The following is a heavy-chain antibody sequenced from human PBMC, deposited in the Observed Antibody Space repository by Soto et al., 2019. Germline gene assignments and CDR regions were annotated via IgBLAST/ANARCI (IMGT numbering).Heavy chain of an antibody. V-gene: IGHV4-4*02. CDR2: IFHDATA. J-gene: IGHJ4*02. D-gene: IGHD3-16*01. CDR1: GVSISSGNW. Sequence: PSETLSLTCTVSGVSISSGNWWTCVCQSPRKGLEYFSEIFHDATANYFPSFERRGAMSVDKSKNQFSLKLTSVPAADADIYYCARLVYDTRLDYLYFDFWGQGAQVTVSS. CDR3: ARLVYDTRLDYLYFDF.